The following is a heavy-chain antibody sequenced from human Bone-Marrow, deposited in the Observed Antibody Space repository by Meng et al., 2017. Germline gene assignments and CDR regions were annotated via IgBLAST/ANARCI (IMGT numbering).Heavy chain of an antibody. D-gene: IGHD3-10*01. CDR1: GFTFNSYE. V-gene: IGHV3-48*03. Sequence: GESLKISCAASGFTFNSYEMNWVRQAPGKGLEWGSYISSSGSTIYYADSVKGRFTISRDNAKNSLYLQMNSLRAEDTAVYYCARGTYDSGSYPFDYWGQGTLVTVSS. J-gene: IGHJ4*02. CDR2: ISSSGSTI. CDR3: ARGTYDSGSYPFDY.